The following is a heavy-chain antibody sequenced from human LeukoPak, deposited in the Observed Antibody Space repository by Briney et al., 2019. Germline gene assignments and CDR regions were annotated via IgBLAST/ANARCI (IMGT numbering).Heavy chain of an antibody. Sequence: GSLTLSCAASGFTFNTFMHWVRQAPGKGLEWVAVIWSDGSDKFYADSVKGRFTISRDNFKNTLYLQMDSLRVEDTAVYYCVREVGRAYYFDYWGQGTPVTVSS. D-gene: IGHD1-26*01. CDR1: GFTFNTF. CDR3: VREVGRAYYFDY. CDR2: IWSDGSDK. V-gene: IGHV3-33*01. J-gene: IGHJ4*02.